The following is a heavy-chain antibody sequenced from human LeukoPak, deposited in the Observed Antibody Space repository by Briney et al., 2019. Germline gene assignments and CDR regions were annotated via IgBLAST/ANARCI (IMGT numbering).Heavy chain of an antibody. CDR1: GFTFSSYE. Sequence: PGGSLRLSCAASGFTFSSYEMNWVRQAPGKGLEWVSYISSSGSTIYYADSEKGRFTISRDNAKNSLYLQMNSLRAEDTAVYYCARDEKGDYDYWGQGTLVTVSS. CDR3: ARDEKGDYDY. CDR2: ISSSGSTI. D-gene: IGHD4-17*01. V-gene: IGHV3-48*03. J-gene: IGHJ4*02.